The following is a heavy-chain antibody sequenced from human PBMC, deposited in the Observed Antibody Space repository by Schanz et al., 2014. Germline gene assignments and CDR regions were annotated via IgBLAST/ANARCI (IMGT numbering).Heavy chain of an antibody. Sequence: QVQVQESGPGLVKPSETLSLTCTVSGGSISSYYWSWIRQPAGKGLEWIGHIYTSGSTNYNPSLKGRATRSADPSKNQSSRKLSSVTAADTAVYYCARIADASGWYGPFDYWGQGTLVTVSS. J-gene: IGHJ4*02. V-gene: IGHV4-4*07. CDR1: GGSISSYY. CDR2: IYTSGST. D-gene: IGHD6-19*01. CDR3: ARIADASGWYGPFDY.